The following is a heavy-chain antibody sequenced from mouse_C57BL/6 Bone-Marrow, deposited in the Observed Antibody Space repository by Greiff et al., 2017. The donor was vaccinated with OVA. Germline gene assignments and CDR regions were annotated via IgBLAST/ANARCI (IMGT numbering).Heavy chain of an antibody. J-gene: IGHJ1*03. CDR3: ERRDYYGSRNWYFDV. Sequence: QVQLQQPGAELVRPGTSVKLSCKASGYTFTSYWMHWVKQRPGQGLEWIGVIDPSDSYPNYNQNLKGKATLTVNTSSSTAYMQLSSLTSEDSAVYYCERRDYYGSRNWYFDVWGTGTPVTVSS. CDR2: IDPSDSYP. D-gene: IGHD1-1*01. CDR1: GYTFTSYW. V-gene: IGHV1-59*01.